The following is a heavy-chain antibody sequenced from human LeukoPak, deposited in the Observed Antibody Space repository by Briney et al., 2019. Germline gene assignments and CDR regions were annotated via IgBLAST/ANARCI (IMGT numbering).Heavy chain of an antibody. CDR3: AREMGFTYLLFDY. Sequence: GASVKVFCKTSGYTFTAYYMHWVRQAPGQGLEWMGWINPNSGGTNYAQKFQGRVTMTRDTSISTAYMELSRLRSDDTAVYYCAREMGFTYLLFDYWGQGTLVTVSS. V-gene: IGHV1-2*02. CDR1: GYTFTAYY. J-gene: IGHJ4*02. D-gene: IGHD2-21*01. CDR2: INPNSGGT.